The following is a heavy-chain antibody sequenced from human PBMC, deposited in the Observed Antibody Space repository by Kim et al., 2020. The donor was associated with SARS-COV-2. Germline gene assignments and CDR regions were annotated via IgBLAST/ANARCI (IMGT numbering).Heavy chain of an antibody. Sequence: SGGSTYYADSVKGRFTSSRDNSKNTLYLQMNSLRAEDTAVYYCAVAGGDVWGQGTTVTVSS. CDR2: SGGST. CDR3: AVAGGDV. D-gene: IGHD6-13*01. V-gene: IGHV3-53*01. J-gene: IGHJ6*02.